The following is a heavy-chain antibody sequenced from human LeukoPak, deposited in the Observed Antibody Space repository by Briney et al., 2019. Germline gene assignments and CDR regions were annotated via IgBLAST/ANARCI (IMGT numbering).Heavy chain of an antibody. Sequence: RSESLSLTCPVSGGSISSYYWSWIRQPAGKGLEWVGRVYTSGTHNYHPSLKSRVTMSVDTSNNQSALKPSSVTAADTAVYYCASGGYSYGYYNYGMDVCSRATTVTVSS. J-gene: IGHJ6*02. CDR1: GGSISSYY. D-gene: IGHD5-18*01. CDR2: VYTSGTH. CDR3: ASGGYSYGYYNYGMDV. V-gene: IGHV4-4*07.